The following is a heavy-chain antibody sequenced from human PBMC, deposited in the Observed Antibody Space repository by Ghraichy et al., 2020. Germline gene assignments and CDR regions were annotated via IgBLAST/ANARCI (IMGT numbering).Heavy chain of an antibody. J-gene: IGHJ2*01. CDR2: IDWDDDK. CDR1: GFSLSTSGMC. CDR3: ARSQRVDYGDYVWSYWYFDL. D-gene: IGHD4-17*01. V-gene: IGHV2-70*01. Sequence: SGPTLVKPTQTLTLTCTFSGFSLSTSGMCVSWIRQPPGKALEWLALIDWDDDKYYSTSLKTRLTISKDTSKNQVVLTMTNMDPVDTATYYCARSQRVDYGDYVWSYWYFDLWGRGTLVTVSS.